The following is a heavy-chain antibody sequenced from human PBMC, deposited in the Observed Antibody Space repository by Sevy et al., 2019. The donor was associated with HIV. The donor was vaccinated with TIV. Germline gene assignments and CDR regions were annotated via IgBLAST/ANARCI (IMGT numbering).Heavy chain of an antibody. CDR1: GFTFSNYG. Sequence: GGSLRLSCAASGFTFSNYGMHWARQAPGKGLEWVAFIRYDESNSYSADSVKGRFTISRDNSKNTLYLQINSLRAEDTAVYYCAKDYRIYCSRTSCLFDYWGQGTLVTVSS. J-gene: IGHJ4*02. D-gene: IGHD2-2*01. CDR3: AKDYRIYCSRTSCLFDY. V-gene: IGHV3-30*02. CDR2: IRYDESNS.